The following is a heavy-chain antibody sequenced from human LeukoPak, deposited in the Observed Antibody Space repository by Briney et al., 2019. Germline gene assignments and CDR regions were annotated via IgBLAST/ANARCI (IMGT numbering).Heavy chain of an antibody. CDR2: IYYSGST. D-gene: IGHD6-13*01. V-gene: IGHV4-59*08. CDR3: ARLRDSSSWYEFDY. J-gene: IGHJ4*02. Sequence: AETLSLTCTVSGGSISSYYWSWIRQPPGKGLEWIGYIYYSGSTNYNPSLKSRVTISVDTSKNQFSLKLSSVTAAETAVYYCARLRDSSSWYEFDYWGQGTLVSVSS. CDR1: GGSISSYY.